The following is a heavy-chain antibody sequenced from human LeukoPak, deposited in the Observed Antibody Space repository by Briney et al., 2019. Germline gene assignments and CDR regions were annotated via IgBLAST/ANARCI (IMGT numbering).Heavy chain of an antibody. CDR3: AREDFGVVIHNWFDP. D-gene: IGHD3-3*01. CDR1: GGTFSSYT. V-gene: IGHV1-69*04. CDR2: IIPILGIA. J-gene: IGHJ5*02. Sequence: ASVKVSCKASGGTFSSYTISWVRQAPGQGLEWMGRIIPILGIANSAQKFQGRVTITADKSTSTAYMELSSLRSEDTAVYYCAREDFGVVIHNWFDPWGQGTLVTVSS.